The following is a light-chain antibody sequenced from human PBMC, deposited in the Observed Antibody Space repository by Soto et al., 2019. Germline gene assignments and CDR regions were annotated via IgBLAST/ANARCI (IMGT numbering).Light chain of an antibody. V-gene: IGKV3-20*01. J-gene: IGKJ1*01. CDR3: QQCATSPRT. CDR2: DAS. Sequence: EIVLTQSPGTLSLSPGERATLSCRASETVRNNYLAWYQQKPGQAPRLLVDDASSRAADIPYRFSGSESGTDFTLTISRLEPEDFAVYYCQQCATSPRTSGPGTKVEIK. CDR1: ETVRNNY.